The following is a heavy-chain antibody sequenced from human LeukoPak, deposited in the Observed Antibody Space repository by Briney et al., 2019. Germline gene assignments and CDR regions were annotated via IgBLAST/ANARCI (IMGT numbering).Heavy chain of an antibody. CDR1: GFTFSNDW. CDR3: ATEGYSYAPGDC. D-gene: IGHD5-18*01. CDR2: IKSKSDGGRT. V-gene: IGHV3-15*01. J-gene: IGHJ4*02. Sequence: GGSLRLSCAGSGFTFSNDWMIWGRQAPGKGLEWVGRIKSKSDGGRTDYAAPVKGRFTISRDDSKTTLYLQMNSLKTEDSGVYYCATEGYSYAPGDCWGQGTLVTVSS.